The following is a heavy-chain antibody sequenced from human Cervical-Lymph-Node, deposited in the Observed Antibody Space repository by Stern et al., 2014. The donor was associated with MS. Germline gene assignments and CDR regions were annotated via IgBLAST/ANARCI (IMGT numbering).Heavy chain of an antibody. D-gene: IGHD6-19*01. CDR1: GYNFTDYW. J-gene: IGHJ4*02. Sequence: VKLVESGAEVRKTGQSLTISCNISGYNFTDYWIAWVRQMPGKGLEWMGAIFPGASDTRYSPSFQGHVTISVDTSINTAYLQWSDLRASDTAMYYCARPHSPGWSYYFDFWGQGTLVAVSS. CDR3: ARPHSPGWSYYFDF. V-gene: IGHV5-51*01. CDR2: IFPGASDT.